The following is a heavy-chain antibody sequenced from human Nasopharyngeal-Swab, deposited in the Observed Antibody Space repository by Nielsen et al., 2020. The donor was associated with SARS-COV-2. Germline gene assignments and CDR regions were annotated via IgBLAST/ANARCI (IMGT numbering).Heavy chain of an antibody. CDR1: GFTFSNYA. V-gene: IGHV3-30-3*01. J-gene: IGHJ5*02. CDR2: ITHDRINK. D-gene: IGHD2-21*02. Sequence: GESLKISCAASGFTFSNYAMHWVRQAPGTGLEWVALITHDRINKYYADSVKGRFTISRDNSKNTVYLQMSSLRSDDTALYYCATLRTAPSWGLGTLVTVSS. CDR3: ATLRTAPS.